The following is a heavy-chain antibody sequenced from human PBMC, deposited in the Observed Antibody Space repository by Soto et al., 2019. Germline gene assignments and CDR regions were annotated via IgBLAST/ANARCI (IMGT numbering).Heavy chain of an antibody. D-gene: IGHD3-3*01. Sequence: VGSLRLSCAASGFTFSSYEMNWFRQAPVHGLEWVSGISSSGSTIYYADSVKGRFTISRDNAKNSLYLQMNSLRAEDTAVYYCARANWVRTSYYDFWSGYYSRFDPWGQGTLVTVSS. V-gene: IGHV3-48*03. CDR3: ARANWVRTSYYDFWSGYYSRFDP. CDR1: GFTFSSYE. J-gene: IGHJ5*02. CDR2: ISSSGSTI.